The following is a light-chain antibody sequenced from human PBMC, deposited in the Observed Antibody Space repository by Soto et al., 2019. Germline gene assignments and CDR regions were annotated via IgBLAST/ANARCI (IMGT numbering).Light chain of an antibody. J-gene: IGLJ1*01. V-gene: IGLV2-14*01. CDR1: SSDVGGFDS. CDR2: EVT. CDR3: SSYTSSNTLV. Sequence: QSALTQPASVSGSPGQSITLYCTGTSSDVGGFDSVSWYQQHPGSAPKLMIYEVTNRPSGVSHRFSGSKSGNTASLTSSGLQTEDEADYYCSSYTSSNTLVFGTGTKVTVL.